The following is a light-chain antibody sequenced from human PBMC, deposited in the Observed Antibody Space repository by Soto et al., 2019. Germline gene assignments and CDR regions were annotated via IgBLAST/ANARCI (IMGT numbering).Light chain of an antibody. CDR1: SGHSTYA. CDR2: LDSDGSH. CDR3: QTWATGPDWV. V-gene: IGLV4-69*01. J-gene: IGLJ3*02. Sequence: QSVLTQSPSASASLGASVKLTCTLSSGHSTYAIAWHQQQPEKGPRYLMKLDSDGSHSKGAGIPDRFSGSSSGAERYLTISSLQSEDEADYYCQTWATGPDWVFGGGTKLTVL.